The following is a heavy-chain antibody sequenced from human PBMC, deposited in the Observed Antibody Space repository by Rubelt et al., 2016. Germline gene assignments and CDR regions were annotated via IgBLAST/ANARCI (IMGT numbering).Heavy chain of an antibody. CDR2: IYSGCRT. V-gene: IGHV3-53*04. D-gene: IGHD2-21*02. CDR1: GFTVSSNY. Sequence: EVQLVESGGGLVQPGGSLRLSCAASGFTVSSNYMSWVRQAPGKGLEWVSVIYSGCRTYLADSGHGRFTISSHNSTNTLYLQMSRLRAEDTAMDYCVPHEVVTGDWGRGTLVTVSS. J-gene: IGHJ4*02. CDR3: VPHEVVTGD.